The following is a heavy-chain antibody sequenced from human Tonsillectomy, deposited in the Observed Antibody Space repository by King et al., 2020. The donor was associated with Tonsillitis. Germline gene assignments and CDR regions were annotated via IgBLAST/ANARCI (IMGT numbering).Heavy chain of an antibody. CDR2: IYTGGST. Sequence: VQLVESGGGLVQPGGSLRLSCAASGFTVSFNYMSWVRQTPGEGLEWVSVIYTGGSTYYADSVKGRFSISRDNSKNTLYLQMNSLRGEDTAVYYCARDPAAAGIIDYWGQGTRVTVSS. CDR1: GFTVSFNY. V-gene: IGHV3-66*01. D-gene: IGHD6-13*01. CDR3: ARDPAAAGIIDY. J-gene: IGHJ4*02.